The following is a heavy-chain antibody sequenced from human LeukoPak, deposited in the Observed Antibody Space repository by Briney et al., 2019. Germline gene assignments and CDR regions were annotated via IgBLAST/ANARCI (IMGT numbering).Heavy chain of an antibody. V-gene: IGHV4-61*02. CDR1: GGSISSGSYY. J-gene: IGHJ6*03. Sequence: PSETLSLTCTVSGGSISSGSYYWSWIRQPAGKGLEWIVRIYTSGSTNYNPSLKSRVTISVDTSKNQFSLKLSSVTAADTAVYYCARDRGELLWFGELRDYYYDYYMDVWGKGTTVTVSS. D-gene: IGHD3-10*01. CDR2: IYTSGST. CDR3: ARDRGELLWFGELRDYYYDYYMDV.